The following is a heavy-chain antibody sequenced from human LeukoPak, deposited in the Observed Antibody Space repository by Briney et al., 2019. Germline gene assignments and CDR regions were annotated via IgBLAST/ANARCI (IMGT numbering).Heavy chain of an antibody. CDR3: AKDGWFGELLYIGQTDY. CDR1: GFTFSNYW. Sequence: GGSLRLSCAASGFTFSNYWMSWVRQTPGKGLEWVANIKEDGSEKYYVDSVKGRFTISRDNAKNSLYLQMKSLRAEDTAVYYCAKDGWFGELLYIGQTDYWGQGTLVTVSS. CDR2: IKEDGSEK. V-gene: IGHV3-7*01. J-gene: IGHJ4*02. D-gene: IGHD3-10*01.